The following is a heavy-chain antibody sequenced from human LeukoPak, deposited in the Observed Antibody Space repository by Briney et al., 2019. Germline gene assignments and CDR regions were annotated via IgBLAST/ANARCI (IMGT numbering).Heavy chain of an antibody. CDR3: ARGTNWPYAFDI. Sequence: GGSLRLSCAASGFTFRSYWMSGVRQAPGKGLDWVANINQDGSDKYYADSMKGRFTISRDNAKNSLYLQMNSLRAEDTAAYYCARGTNWPYAFDIWGQGTMVTVSS. CDR2: INQDGSDK. V-gene: IGHV3-7*03. D-gene: IGHD1-1*01. CDR1: GFTFRSYW. J-gene: IGHJ3*02.